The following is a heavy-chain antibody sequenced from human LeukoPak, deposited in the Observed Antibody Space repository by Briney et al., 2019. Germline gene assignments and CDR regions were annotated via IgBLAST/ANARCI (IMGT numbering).Heavy chain of an antibody. CDR3: ARDQWLDY. V-gene: IGHV3-48*01. CDR1: GFTFSGYI. J-gene: IGHJ4*02. Sequence: GGSLRLSCAASGFTFSGYIMNWVRQAPGKGLEWVSFVSSTSNTIYYADSVKGRFTVSRDNAKNSLYLQMNSLRAEDTAVYYCARDQWLDYWGQGTLVTVSS. CDR2: VSSTSNTI. D-gene: IGHD6-19*01.